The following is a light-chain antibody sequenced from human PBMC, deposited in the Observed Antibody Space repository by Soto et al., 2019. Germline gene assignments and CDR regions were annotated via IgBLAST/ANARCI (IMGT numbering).Light chain of an antibody. J-gene: IGKJ1*01. Sequence: DIQMTQSPSTLSASVGDRVTITCRASQSISSWLAWYQQQPGKAPKLLIYKASSLVSGVSSRFSGSGSGTEFNLTISSLQADDLATYYCQQYVSYPRTFGQGTKVEIK. CDR1: QSISSW. CDR3: QQYVSYPRT. V-gene: IGKV1-5*03. CDR2: KAS.